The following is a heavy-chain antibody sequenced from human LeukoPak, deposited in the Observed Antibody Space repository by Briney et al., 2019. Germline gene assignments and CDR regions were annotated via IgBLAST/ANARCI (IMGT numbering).Heavy chain of an antibody. CDR1: GYSFSDSW. CDR3: ARQYGRPFDY. J-gene: IGHJ4*02. CDR2: IYPGDSDT. D-gene: IGHD4-17*01. V-gene: IGHV5-51*01. Sequence: GESLKISCKGSGYSFSDSWIGWVRQMPGKGLEWMGIIYPGDSDTRYSPSFQGQVTISADESISTAYLQWSSLKATDTATYYCARQYGRPFDYWGQGTLVTVSS.